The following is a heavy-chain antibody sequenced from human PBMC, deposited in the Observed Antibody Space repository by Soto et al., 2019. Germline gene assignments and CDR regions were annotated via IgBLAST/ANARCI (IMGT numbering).Heavy chain of an antibody. Sequence: QVQLVESGGGVVQPGRSLRLSCAASGFTFSSYAMHWVRQAPGKGLEWVAVISYDGSNKYYADSVKGRFTISRDNSKNTLYLQMNSLRAEDTAVYYCARDEEVVVTYYFDYCGQGTLVTVSS. V-gene: IGHV3-30-3*01. J-gene: IGHJ4*02. CDR3: ARDEEVVVTYYFDY. CDR1: GFTFSSYA. CDR2: ISYDGSNK. D-gene: IGHD2-21*02.